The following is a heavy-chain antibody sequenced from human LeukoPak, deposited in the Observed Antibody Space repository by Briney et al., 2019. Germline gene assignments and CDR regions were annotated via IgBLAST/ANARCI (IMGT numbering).Heavy chain of an antibody. CDR1: GFTFSSYE. J-gene: IGHJ4*02. V-gene: IGHV3-48*03. Sequence: GGSLRLSCAASGFTFSSYEMNWVRQAPGKGLEWVSYISSSGSTIYYADSVKGRFTISRDNAKNSLYLQMNSLRAEDTAVCYCARTPPSNRGFDYWGQGTLVTVSS. CDR2: ISSSGSTI. CDR3: ARTPPSNRGFDY.